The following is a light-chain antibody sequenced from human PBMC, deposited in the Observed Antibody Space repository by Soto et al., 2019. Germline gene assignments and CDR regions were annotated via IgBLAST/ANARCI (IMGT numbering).Light chain of an antibody. CDR3: GSYTSSNTFV. V-gene: IGLV2-14*01. CDR1: SSDVGRYNY. J-gene: IGLJ1*01. Sequence: QSALAQPASVSGSPGQSIAISCTGTSSDVGRYNYVSWFQQHPGKAPKLMIYDVSNRPSGVSDRFSGSKSGNTASLTISGLQAEDEADYYCGSYTSSNTFVFGTGTKLTVL. CDR2: DVS.